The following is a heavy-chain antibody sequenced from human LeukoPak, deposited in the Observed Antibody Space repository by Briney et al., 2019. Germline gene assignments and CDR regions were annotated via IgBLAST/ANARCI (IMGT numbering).Heavy chain of an antibody. CDR3: ARYIAARFYYYYYMDV. Sequence: GGSLRLSCAASGFTFSSYWMHWVRQAPGKGLVWVSRINSDGSSTSYADSVKGRFTISRDNAKNTLYLQMNSLRAEDTAVYYCARYIAARFYYYYYMDVWGKGTTVTVSS. CDR1: GFTFSSYW. D-gene: IGHD6-6*01. CDR2: INSDGSST. V-gene: IGHV3-74*01. J-gene: IGHJ6*03.